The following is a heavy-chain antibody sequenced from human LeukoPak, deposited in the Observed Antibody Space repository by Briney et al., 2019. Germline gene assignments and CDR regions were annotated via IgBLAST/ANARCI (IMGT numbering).Heavy chain of an antibody. J-gene: IGHJ4*02. CDR3: ARSFRGSYGYGY. D-gene: IGHD5-18*01. CDR1: GYTFTSYD. V-gene: IGHV1-8*01. CDR2: MNPNSGNT. Sequence: ASVKVSCKASGYTFTSYDINWVRQATGQGLEWMGWMNPNSGNTGYAQKFPGRVTMTRNTSISTAYMELSSLRSEDTAVYYCARSFRGSYGYGYWGQGTLVTVSS.